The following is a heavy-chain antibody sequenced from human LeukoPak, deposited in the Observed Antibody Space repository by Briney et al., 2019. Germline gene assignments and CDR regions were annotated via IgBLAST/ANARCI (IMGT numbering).Heavy chain of an antibody. J-gene: IGHJ4*02. CDR3: AKDRGAYYDSSGYIDY. D-gene: IGHD3-22*01. CDR2: IRYDGRNK. Sequence: GGSLRLSCAASGFTLSSYGMHWVRQAPGKGLEWVAFIRYDGRNKYYTDSVKGRFTISRDNSKNTLFLQMNSLRAGDTAVYYCAKDRGAYYDSSGYIDYWGQGTLVTVSS. V-gene: IGHV3-30*02. CDR1: GFTLSSYG.